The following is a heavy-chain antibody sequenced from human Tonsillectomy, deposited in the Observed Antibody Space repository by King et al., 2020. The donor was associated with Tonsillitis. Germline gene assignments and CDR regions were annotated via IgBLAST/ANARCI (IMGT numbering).Heavy chain of an antibody. D-gene: IGHD1-26*01. J-gene: IGHJ4*02. Sequence: VQLVESGAEVKKPGESLKISCKGFGYSFTNYWIGWVRQMPGKGLEWMGIIYPGDSNTKYRPSFQGQVTISADKSVSTAYLQWSSLKASDTAIYYCARPAWGADVDFYWGRGTLVTVSS. V-gene: IGHV5-51*01. CDR2: IYPGDSNT. CDR3: ARPAWGADVDFY. CDR1: GYSFTNYW.